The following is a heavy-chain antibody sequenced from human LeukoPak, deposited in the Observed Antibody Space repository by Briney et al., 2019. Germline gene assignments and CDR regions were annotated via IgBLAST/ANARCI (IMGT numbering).Heavy chain of an antibody. CDR1: GFTFSGSA. Sequence: GGSLRLSCAASGFTFSGSAMHWVRQASGKGLEWVGRIRSKANSYATAYAASVKGRFTISRDDSKNTAYLQMNSLKTEDTAVYYCTRDSSSWYAVWGQGTLVTVSS. J-gene: IGHJ4*02. CDR2: IRSKANSYAT. CDR3: TRDSSSWYAV. V-gene: IGHV3-73*01. D-gene: IGHD6-13*01.